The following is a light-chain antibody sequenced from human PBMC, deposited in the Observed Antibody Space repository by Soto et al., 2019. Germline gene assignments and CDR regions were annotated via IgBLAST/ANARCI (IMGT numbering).Light chain of an antibody. Sequence: QPASVSGSPGQSITISCTGTSSDVAGYNYVSWYQQHPGKAPKLMIYDVSNRPSGVSNRFSGSKSGNTASLTISGLQAEDEADYYCSSYTSSSVVFGGGTKVTVL. CDR1: SSDVAGYNY. J-gene: IGLJ2*01. CDR2: DVS. V-gene: IGLV2-14*01. CDR3: SSYTSSSVV.